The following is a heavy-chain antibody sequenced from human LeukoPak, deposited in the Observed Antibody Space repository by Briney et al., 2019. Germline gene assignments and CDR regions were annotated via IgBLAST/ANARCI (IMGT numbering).Heavy chain of an antibody. D-gene: IGHD1-26*01. J-gene: IGHJ5*02. Sequence: GRSLRLSCAASGFTFSSYAMHWVRQAPGKGLEWVAVISYDGSNKYYADSVKGRFTISRDNSKNTLYLQMNSLRAEDTAVYYCARDRGGSYFGYNWFDPWGQGTLVTVSS. CDR2: ISYDGSNK. V-gene: IGHV3-30*04. CDR3: ARDRGGSYFGYNWFDP. CDR1: GFTFSSYA.